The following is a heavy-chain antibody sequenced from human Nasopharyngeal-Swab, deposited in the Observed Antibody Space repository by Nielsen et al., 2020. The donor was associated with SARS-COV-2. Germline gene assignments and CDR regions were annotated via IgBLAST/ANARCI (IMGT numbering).Heavy chain of an antibody. CDR3: AREKSDAFDI. CDR1: GYTFTGYY. J-gene: IGHJ3*02. Sequence: ASVKVSCKASGYTFTGYYMHWVRQAPGQGLEWMGWINPNSGGTNYAQKFQGRVTMTRNTSISTAYMELSSLRSEDTAVYYCAREKSDAFDIWGQGTMVTVSS. V-gene: IGHV1-2*02. CDR2: INPNSGGT.